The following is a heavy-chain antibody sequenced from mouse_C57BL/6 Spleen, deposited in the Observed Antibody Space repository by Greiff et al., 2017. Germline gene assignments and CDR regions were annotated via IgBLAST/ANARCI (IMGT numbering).Heavy chain of an antibody. CDR3: ARGDITTVGPFAY. CDR1: GYTFTSYW. V-gene: IGHV1-64*01. D-gene: IGHD1-1*01. CDR2: IHPKSGST. J-gene: IGHJ3*01. Sequence: QVQLQQSGAELVKPGASVKLSCKASGYTFTSYWMHWVKQRPGQGLEWIGMIHPKSGSTNYNEKFKSKATLTVDTSSSTAYMQLRSLTSEDSAVYYCARGDITTVGPFAYWGQGTLVTVSA.